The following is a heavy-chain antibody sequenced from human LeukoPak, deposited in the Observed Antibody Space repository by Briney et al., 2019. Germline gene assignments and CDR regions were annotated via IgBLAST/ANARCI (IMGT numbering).Heavy chain of an antibody. Sequence: SEPLSLTCAVYGGSLSGYYWSWIRQPPGRGREWVGEINHSGITNYNPPLKSRVTISVDTSKKQFSLKLSSVTAADTAVYYCSRGRRNHYYYYGMDVWGQGTTVTVSS. J-gene: IGHJ6*02. V-gene: IGHV4-34*01. CDR3: SRGRRNHYYYYGMDV. CDR2: INHSGIT. CDR1: GGSLSGYY.